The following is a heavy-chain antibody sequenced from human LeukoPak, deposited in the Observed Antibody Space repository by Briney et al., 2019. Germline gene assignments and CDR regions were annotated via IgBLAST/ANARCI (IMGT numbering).Heavy chain of an antibody. J-gene: IGHJ4*02. CDR3: ARHYVIGGSSFGY. V-gene: IGHV4-59*08. D-gene: IGHD3-16*01. Sequence: PSETLSLTCTVSGGSINSYYWSWIRQPPGKGLEWIGLIHYTGTTNYNPSLKSRVTISLDTSKNQFSLNLSSVTAADTAVYFCARHYVIGGSSFGYWGQGTLVTVSS. CDR1: GGSINSYY. CDR2: IHYTGTT.